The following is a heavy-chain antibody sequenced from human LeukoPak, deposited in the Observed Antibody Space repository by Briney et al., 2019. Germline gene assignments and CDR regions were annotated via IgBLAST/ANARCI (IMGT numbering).Heavy chain of an antibody. V-gene: IGHV1-18*04. CDR2: ISTYNGDT. J-gene: IGHJ5*01. D-gene: IGHD6-19*01. Sequence: ASVKVSCKASGYTFREYGISWVRQAPGQGLEWMAWISTYNGDTEYAQKLHGRFTLTSDASTNTVYMELRALTSDDTAVYYCARDPSNTSGWYIWFDFWGQEPWSPSPQ. CDR3: ARDPSNTSGWYIWFDF. CDR1: GYTFREYG.